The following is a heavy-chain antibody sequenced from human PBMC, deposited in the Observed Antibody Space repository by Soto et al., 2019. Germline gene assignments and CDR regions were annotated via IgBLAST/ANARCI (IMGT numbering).Heavy chain of an antibody. CDR1: GGSISSRTYY. V-gene: IGHV4-39*01. CDR2: IYYSGST. J-gene: IGHJ6*02. Sequence: SETLSLTCTVSGGSISSRTYYWGWIRQPPGKGLEWIGSIYYSGSTYYNPSLKSRVTISVDTSKNQFSLNLNFVTAADTAVYYCARSPDSSGYYPRWYYYGMDVWGQGTTVTVSS. D-gene: IGHD3-22*01. CDR3: ARSPDSSGYYPRWYYYGMDV.